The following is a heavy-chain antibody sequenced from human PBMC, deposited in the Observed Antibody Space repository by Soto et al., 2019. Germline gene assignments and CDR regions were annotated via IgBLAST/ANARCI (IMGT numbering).Heavy chain of an antibody. CDR3: AYRPGGGYSGGHCPSYFQH. J-gene: IGHJ1*01. CDR2: ISSSGSAI. V-gene: IGHV3-11*01. CDR1: GFTFSDYY. Sequence: QVQLVESGGGLVKPGGSLRLSCAASGFTFSDYYMSWIRQAPGKGLEWVSYISSSGSAIYYADSVKGRFTVSRDNTNISLSLQMNSLRAEDTAMYYCAYRPGGGYSGGHCPSYFQHWGQGTLVTVSS. D-gene: IGHD2-21*02.